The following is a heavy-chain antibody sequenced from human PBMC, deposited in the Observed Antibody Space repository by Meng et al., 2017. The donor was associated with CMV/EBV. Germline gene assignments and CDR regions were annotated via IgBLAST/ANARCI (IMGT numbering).Heavy chain of an antibody. CDR1: GFTFSSYG. J-gene: IGHJ6*02. CDR2: IWYDGSNK. CDR3: AKHAGSYYSYYYYYGMDV. Sequence: GESLKISCAASGFTFSSYGMHWVRQAPGKGLEWVAVIWYDGSNKYYADSVKGRFTISRDNSKNTLYLQMNSLRAEDTAVYYCAKHAGSYYSYYYYYGMDVWGQGTTVTVSS. V-gene: IGHV3-30*02. D-gene: IGHD1-26*01.